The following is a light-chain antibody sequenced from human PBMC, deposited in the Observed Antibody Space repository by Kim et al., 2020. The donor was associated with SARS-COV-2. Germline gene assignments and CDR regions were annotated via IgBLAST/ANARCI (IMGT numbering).Light chain of an antibody. CDR1: SGHSTYA. Sequence: QLVLTQSPSASASLGASVRLTCTLSSGHSTYAVAWHQQQPGKGPRFLLKNNSDGTHTKGDGIPDRFSGSNSGAERYLSISSLHSEDEADYYCQTWATGIQVFGGGTQLTVL. CDR2: NNSDGTH. J-gene: IGLJ3*02. V-gene: IGLV4-69*01. CDR3: QTWATGIQV.